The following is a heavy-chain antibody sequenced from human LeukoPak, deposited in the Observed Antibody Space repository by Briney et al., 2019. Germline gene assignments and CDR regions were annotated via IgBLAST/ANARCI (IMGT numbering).Heavy chain of an antibody. Sequence: SETLSLTCTVSGGSISSYYWSWIRQPAGKGLEWIGRIYTSGSTNYNPSLKSRVTMSVDTSKNQFSLRLSSVTAADTAMYYCARHKLELTAVANTYWYFDLWGRGTLVTVSS. J-gene: IGHJ2*01. CDR3: ARHKLELTAVANTYWYFDL. V-gene: IGHV4-4*07. CDR1: GGSISSYY. CDR2: IYTSGST. D-gene: IGHD6-19*01.